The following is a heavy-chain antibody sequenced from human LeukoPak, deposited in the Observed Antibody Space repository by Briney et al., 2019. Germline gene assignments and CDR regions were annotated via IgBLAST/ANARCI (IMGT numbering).Heavy chain of an antibody. CDR1: GYTFSNYG. D-gene: IGHD2-2*01. CDR3: ARDQGYCSSTSCKPPYYYYMDV. Sequence: ASVKVSCKASGYTFSNYGISWVRQAPGQGLEWVGWIRGDNGNTNYAQKFQGRVTMTRDTSISTAYMELSRLRSDDTAVYYCARDQGYCSSTSCKPPYYYYMDVWGKGTTVTISS. J-gene: IGHJ6*03. CDR2: IRGDNGNT. V-gene: IGHV1-18*01.